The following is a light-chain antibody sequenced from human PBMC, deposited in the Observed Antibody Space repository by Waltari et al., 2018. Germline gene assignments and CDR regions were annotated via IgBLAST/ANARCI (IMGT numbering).Light chain of an antibody. V-gene: IGLV1-51*01. J-gene: IGLJ2*01. Sequence: QSVLTQPPSVSAAPGQKVTISCSGGSSNIGNYFVSWYHQLPGATPKLLIYDNNKRPSGIPDRSSATKSGTSATLDITGLQIGDEADYYCATWDNSLTAVVFGGGTKLTVL. CDR3: ATWDNSLTAVV. CDR2: DNN. CDR1: SSNIGNYF.